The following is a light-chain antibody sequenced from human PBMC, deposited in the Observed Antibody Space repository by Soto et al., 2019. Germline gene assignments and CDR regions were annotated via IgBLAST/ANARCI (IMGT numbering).Light chain of an antibody. J-gene: IGLJ1*01. Sequence: QSAPTQPASVSGSPGQSITISCTGTSSDVGDNNYVSWYQQHPGKAPKLMIYDVTHRPSGISNRFSGSKSGNTASLTISGLQAEDEAEYYCSSYTSSSTLYVFGSGTKLTVL. V-gene: IGLV2-14*01. CDR2: DVT. CDR1: SSDVGDNNY. CDR3: SSYTSSSTLYV.